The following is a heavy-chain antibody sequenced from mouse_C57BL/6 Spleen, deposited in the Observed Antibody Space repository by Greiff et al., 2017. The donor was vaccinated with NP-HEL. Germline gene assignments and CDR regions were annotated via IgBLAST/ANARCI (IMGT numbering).Heavy chain of an antibody. CDR3: TRRDFYYGSSYND. J-gene: IGHJ2*01. CDR2: INPNNGGT. V-gene: IGHV1-26*01. CDR1: GYTFTDYY. Sequence: EVQLQQSGPELVKPGASVKISCKASGYTFTDYYMNWVKQSHGKSLEWIGDINPNNGGTSYNQKFKGKATLTVDKSSSTAYMELRSLTSEDSAVYCCTRRDFYYGSSYNDWGQGTTLTVSS. D-gene: IGHD1-1*01.